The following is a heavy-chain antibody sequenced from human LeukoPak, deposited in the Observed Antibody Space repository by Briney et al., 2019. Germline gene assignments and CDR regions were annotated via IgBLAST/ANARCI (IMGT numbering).Heavy chain of an antibody. CDR3: ARGYYDFWSSYYNYFDY. D-gene: IGHD3-3*01. CDR1: GYTFTCYY. J-gene: IGHJ4*02. V-gene: IGHV1-18*04. CDR2: ISAYNGNT. Sequence: AASVKVSCKASGYTFTCYYMHWVRQAPGQGLEWMGWISAYNGNTNYAQKLQGRVTMTTDTSTSTAYMELRSLRSDDTAVYYRARGYYDFWSSYYNYFDYWGQGTLVTVSS.